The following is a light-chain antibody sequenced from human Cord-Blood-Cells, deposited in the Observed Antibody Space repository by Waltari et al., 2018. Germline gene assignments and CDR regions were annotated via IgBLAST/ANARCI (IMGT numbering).Light chain of an antibody. CDR1: QSVRSN. CDR2: GAS. V-gene: IGKV3-15*01. Sequence: IVMTQSPATPSVSPGARATLSCRASQSVRSNLAWYQQKPGQAPRLLIYGASTRATGIPARFSGSGSGTEFTLTISSLQSEDFAVYYCQQYNNWSWTFGQGTKVEIK. CDR3: QQYNNWSWT. J-gene: IGKJ1*01.